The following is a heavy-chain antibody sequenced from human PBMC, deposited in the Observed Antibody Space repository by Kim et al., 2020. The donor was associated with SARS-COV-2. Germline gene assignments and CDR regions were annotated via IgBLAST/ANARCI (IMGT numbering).Heavy chain of an antibody. J-gene: IGHJ5*02. CDR3: TTGGTGILIAAAGTGVNWCDP. V-gene: IGHV3-15*01. D-gene: IGHD6-13*01. Sequence: GGSLRLSCAASGFTFSNAWMSWVRQAPGKGLEWVGRIKSKTDGGTTDYAAPVKGRFTISRDDSKNTLYLQMNSLKTEDTAVYYCTTGGTGILIAAAGTGVNWCDPWGQGTLVTVSS. CDR2: IKSKTDGGTT. CDR1: GFTFSNAW.